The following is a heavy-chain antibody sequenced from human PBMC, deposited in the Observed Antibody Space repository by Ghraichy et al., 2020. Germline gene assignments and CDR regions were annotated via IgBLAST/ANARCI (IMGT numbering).Heavy chain of an antibody. CDR3: ARLGGSGTNPPYDK. Sequence: SETLSLTCTVSGGSINSDYWSWIRQRPGKGLEQIGYIHHSGTTIYNPSLQSRVTISVDTSKNQFSLNLRSVTAADTAVYYCARLGGSGTNPPYDKCGQGILVTVSS. V-gene: IGHV4-59*01. CDR2: IHHSGTT. CDR1: GGSINSDY. J-gene: IGHJ4*02. D-gene: IGHD3-10*01.